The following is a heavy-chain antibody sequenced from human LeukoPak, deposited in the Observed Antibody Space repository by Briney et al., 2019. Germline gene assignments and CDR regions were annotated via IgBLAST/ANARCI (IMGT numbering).Heavy chain of an antibody. D-gene: IGHD2-15*01. V-gene: IGHV1-69*13. CDR3: ARGYCSGGSCCHNWFDP. J-gene: IGHJ5*02. CDR2: IIPIFGTA. Sequence: ASVKVSCKASGGTFSSYAISWVRQAPGQGLEWMGGIIPIFGTANYAQKFQGRVTITADESTSTAYMGLSSLRSEDPAVYYCARGYCSGGSCCHNWFDPWGQGTPVTVSS. CDR1: GGTFSSYA.